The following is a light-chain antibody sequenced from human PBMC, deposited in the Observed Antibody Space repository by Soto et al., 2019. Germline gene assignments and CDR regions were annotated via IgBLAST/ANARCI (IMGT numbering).Light chain of an antibody. CDR1: QSIRSH. J-gene: IGKJ2*01. CDR2: AAS. V-gene: IGKV1-39*01. CDR3: QQSYKPPYT. Sequence: DIQMTQSPSSLSASVRDRVTITCRASQSIRSHLNWYQERPGKAPKLLIYAASSLQSGVPSRFSGTGSGTDFTLTISSLQPEDFATYYCQQSYKPPYTFGQGTKLEIK.